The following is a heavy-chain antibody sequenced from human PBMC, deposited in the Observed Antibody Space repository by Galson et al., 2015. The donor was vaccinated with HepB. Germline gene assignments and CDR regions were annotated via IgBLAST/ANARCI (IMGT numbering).Heavy chain of an antibody. CDR2: IWKDGSNK. D-gene: IGHD6-19*01. J-gene: IGHJ4*02. V-gene: IGHV3-33*01. Sequence: SLRLSCAASGFAFGNYGMHWVRQAPGKGLEWKALIWKDGSNKHYAHSLKGRFRISRDNTKNTLFLEADSLRAEDTAVYYCAREDATITVAALEYWGQGVLVTVSS. CDR3: AREDATITVAALEY. CDR1: GFAFGNYG.